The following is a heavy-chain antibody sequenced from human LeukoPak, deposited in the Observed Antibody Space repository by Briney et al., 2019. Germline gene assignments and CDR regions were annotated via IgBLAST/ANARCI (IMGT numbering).Heavy chain of an antibody. Sequence: SETLSLTCAVYGGSFSNYYWSWIRQPPGKGLEWIGEINHSGSTNYNPSLKSRVTISIDTSKNQFSLKLRSVTAADTAVYYCAREGGPYRPLDYSGQGTLVTVSS. J-gene: IGHJ4*02. CDR3: AREGGPYRPLDY. CDR2: INHSGST. V-gene: IGHV4-34*01. CDR1: GGSFSNYY.